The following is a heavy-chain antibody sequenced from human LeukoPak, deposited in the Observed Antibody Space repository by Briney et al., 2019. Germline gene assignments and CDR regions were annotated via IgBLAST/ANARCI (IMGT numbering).Heavy chain of an antibody. V-gene: IGHV4-59*11. D-gene: IGHD4-17*01. J-gene: IGHJ3*02. CDR3: ARDLVTVTKGFDI. CDR2: ISYIGST. CDR1: DDSFSSHY. Sequence: SETLSLTCAVSDDSFSSHYWTWIRQPPGKGLEWIGYISYIGSTNYNPSLKSRVTISIDTSKNQFSLRLSSVTAADTAVYYCARDLVTVTKGFDIWGQGTMVSVS.